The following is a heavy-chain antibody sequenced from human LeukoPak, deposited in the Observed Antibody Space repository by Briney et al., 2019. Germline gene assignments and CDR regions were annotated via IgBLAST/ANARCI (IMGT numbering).Heavy chain of an antibody. D-gene: IGHD5-12*01. CDR3: AKDGSEWLRCYFDY. J-gene: IGHJ4*02. CDR2: ISGSGGST. CDR1: GFSFSSYA. Sequence: GGSLRLSCAASGFSFSSYAMSWVRQAPGKGLEWVSTISGSGGSTYYADSVKGRFTISRDNSKNTLYLQMNSLRAEDTAVYYCAKDGSEWLRCYFDYWGQGTLVTVSS. V-gene: IGHV3-23*01.